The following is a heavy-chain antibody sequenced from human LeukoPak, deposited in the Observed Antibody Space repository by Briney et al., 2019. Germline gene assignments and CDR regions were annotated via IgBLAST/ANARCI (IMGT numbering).Heavy chain of an antibody. V-gene: IGHV3-64*01. J-gene: IGHJ6*03. CDR1: GFTFSSCA. CDR3: ARDQGSGINYYYYYMDV. Sequence: GGSLRLSCAASGFTFSSCAMHWVRQAPGKGLEYVSAISSNGGSTYYANSVKGRFTISRDNSKNTLYLQMNSLRAEDTAVYYCARDQGSGINYYYYYMDVWGKGTTVTVSS. D-gene: IGHD3-10*01. CDR2: ISSNGGST.